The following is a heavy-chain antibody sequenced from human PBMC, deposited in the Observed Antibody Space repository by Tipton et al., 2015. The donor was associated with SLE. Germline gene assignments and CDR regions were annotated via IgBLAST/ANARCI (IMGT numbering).Heavy chain of an antibody. CDR1: GGSFSGYY. V-gene: IGHV4-34*01. J-gene: IGHJ4*02. Sequence: TLSLTCAVHGGSFSGYYWSWIRQPPGKGLEWIGEINHSGSTNYNPSLKSRVTISVDTSKNQFSLKLSSVTAADTAVYYCARAIFGVVGFGYWGQGTLVTVSS. CDR2: INHSGST. CDR3: ARAIFGVVGFGY. D-gene: IGHD3-3*01.